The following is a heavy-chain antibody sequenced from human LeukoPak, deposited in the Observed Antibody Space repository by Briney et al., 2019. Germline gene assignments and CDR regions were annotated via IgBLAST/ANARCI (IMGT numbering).Heavy chain of an antibody. J-gene: IGHJ4*02. D-gene: IGHD5-18*01. CDR2: ISYDGSNK. CDR1: GFTFSSYA. CDR3: AKEVYSYGYEWGDY. V-gene: IGHV3-30-3*01. Sequence: GGSLRLSCAASGFTFSSYAMHWVRQAPGKGLEWVAVISYDGSNKYYADSVKGRFTISRDNSKNTLYLQMNSLRAEDTAVYYCAKEVYSYGYEWGDYWGQGTLVTVSS.